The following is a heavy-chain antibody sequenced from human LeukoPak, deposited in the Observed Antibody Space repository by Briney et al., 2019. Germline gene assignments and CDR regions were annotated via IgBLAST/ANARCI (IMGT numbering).Heavy chain of an antibody. Sequence: GESLNISNKGSGSSFTSYWSGWVRELPGKGLEWMGIIYPGDSDTRYSPSFQGQVTIAAAKSISTAYLQWSSLKASDTAMYYCASHTYYYGSGGMDVWGQGTTVTVSS. V-gene: IGHV5-51*01. CDR1: GSSFTSYW. CDR3: ASHTYYYGSGGMDV. CDR2: IYPGDSDT. D-gene: IGHD3-10*01. J-gene: IGHJ6*02.